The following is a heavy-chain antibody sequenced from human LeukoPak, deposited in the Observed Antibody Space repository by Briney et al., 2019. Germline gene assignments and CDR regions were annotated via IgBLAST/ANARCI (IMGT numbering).Heavy chain of an antibody. J-gene: IGHJ4*02. CDR2: ISPGGGTT. V-gene: IGHV3-23*01. Sequence: GGSLRLSCAVSGFAFGSEAMSWVRQSPARGLEWVASISPGGGTTYYADYVKGRFTISRDNSKNTLYLQMNSLRAEDTAVYYCAKDQFYQLPHWGQGTLVTVSS. D-gene: IGHD2-2*01. CDR3: AKDQFYQLPH. CDR1: GFAFGSEA.